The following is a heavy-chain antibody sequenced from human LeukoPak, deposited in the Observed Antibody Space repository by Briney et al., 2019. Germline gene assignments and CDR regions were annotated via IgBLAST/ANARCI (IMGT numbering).Heavy chain of an antibody. V-gene: IGHV3-21*04. J-gene: IGHJ4*02. CDR3: AKGKIAAAGTYYFDY. D-gene: IGHD6-13*01. CDR1: GFTFSSYS. Sequence: PGGSLRLSCAASGFTFSSYSMNWVRQAPGKGLEWVSSISSSSSYINYADSVKGRFTISRDNAKNSLYLQMNSLRAEDTALYYCAKGKIAAAGTYYFDYWGQGTLVTVSS. CDR2: ISSSSSYI.